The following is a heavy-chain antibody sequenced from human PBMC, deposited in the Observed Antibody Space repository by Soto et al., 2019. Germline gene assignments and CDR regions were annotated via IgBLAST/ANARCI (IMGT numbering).Heavy chain of an antibody. CDR2: INPNSGGT. V-gene: IGHV1-2*04. D-gene: IGHD3-10*02. J-gene: IGHJ6*02. CDR3: AREDVADYYGMDV. CDR1: GYTFTGYY. Sequence: QVQLVQSGAEVKKPGASVKVSCKASGYTFTGYYMHWVRQAPGQGHEWMGWINPNSGGTNYAQKVQGWVTMTSDTAIRSVYMELSSLRSDDTAVYYCAREDVADYYGMDVWGQGTAVTVSS.